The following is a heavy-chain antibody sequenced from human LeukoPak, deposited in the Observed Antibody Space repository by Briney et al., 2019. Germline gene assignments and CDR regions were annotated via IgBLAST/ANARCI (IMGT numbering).Heavy chain of an antibody. CDR2: IKQDGSDT. D-gene: IGHD1-20*01. V-gene: IGHV3-7*03. J-gene: IGHJ4*02. CDR3: ATWTGITPY. Sequence: GGSLRLSCAASGFTFSSYWMSWVRQAPGEGLEWVANIKQDGSDTYYVDSVKGRFTISRDNAKNSLFLQMNSLRVEDTAVYYCATWTGITPYWGQGTLVTVSS. CDR1: GFTFSSYW.